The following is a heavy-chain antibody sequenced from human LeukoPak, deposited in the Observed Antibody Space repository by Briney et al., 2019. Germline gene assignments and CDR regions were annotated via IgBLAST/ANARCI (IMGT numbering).Heavy chain of an antibody. CDR2: ISGTGDNT. D-gene: IGHD1-26*01. J-gene: IGHJ6*01. Sequence: GGSLRLSCAASGFTFSGFAMSWVRRTPGKGLEWVSGISGTGDNTLYADSVEGRFTISRDNSKNTLYLEMNSLRAEDTAIYYCAKMKGHPLPKYYMDVWGQGTTVTVSS. CDR3: AKMKGHPLPKYYMDV. V-gene: IGHV3-23*01. CDR1: GFTFSGFA.